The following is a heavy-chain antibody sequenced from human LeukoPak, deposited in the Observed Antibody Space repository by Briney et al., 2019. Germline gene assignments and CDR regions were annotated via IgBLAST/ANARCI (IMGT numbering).Heavy chain of an antibody. CDR2: IYYNGTT. D-gene: IGHD6-19*01. J-gene: IGHJ4*02. V-gene: IGHV4-39*01. CDR3: ARLGYSSAWYY. CDR1: GGSVRGSIYY. Sequence: SETLSLTCTVSGGSVRGSIYYWGWIRQPPGRGPEWIGSIYYNGTTYYHPSLKSRVTVSVDTSKNQFSLKLTSVTAADTAVYYCARLGYSSAWYYWGQGALAAVSS.